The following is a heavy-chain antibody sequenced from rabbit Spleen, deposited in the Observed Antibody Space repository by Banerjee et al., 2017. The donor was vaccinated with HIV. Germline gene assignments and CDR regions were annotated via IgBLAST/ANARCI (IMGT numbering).Heavy chain of an antibody. CDR1: GFSFSSRYY. CDR2: IYGGSSGDT. Sequence: QSLEESGGDLVKPGASLTLTCTSSGFSFSSRYYMCWVRQAPGKGLEWIACIYGGSSGDTYYANWAKGRFTISKTSSTTVTLQMTGLTAADTATYFCARNYVSAFDPWGPGTLVTVS. J-gene: IGHJ2*01. CDR3: ARNYVSAFDP. V-gene: IGHV1S40*01. D-gene: IGHD1-1*01.